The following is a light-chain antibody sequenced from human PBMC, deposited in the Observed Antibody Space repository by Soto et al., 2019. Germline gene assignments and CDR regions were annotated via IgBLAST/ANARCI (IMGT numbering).Light chain of an antibody. J-gene: IGLJ1*01. V-gene: IGLV1-44*01. CDR1: FSNIGDNA. Sequence: QSVLTQPPSLSATPGQRVNISCSGSFSNIGDNAVNWYQQLPGAAPKLLIYLNDQRPSGVPDRFSGSKSGTSPFLAISGLQSEDEADYYCAAWDDSLNALFGTGTRSPS. CDR2: LND. CDR3: AAWDDSLNAL.